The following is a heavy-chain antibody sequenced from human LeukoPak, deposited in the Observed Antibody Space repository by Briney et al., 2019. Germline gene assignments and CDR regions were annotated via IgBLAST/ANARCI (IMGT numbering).Heavy chain of an antibody. V-gene: IGHV4-4*02. CDR1: GGSISSSNW. CDR2: IYHSGST. D-gene: IGHD6-13*01. Sequence: SGTLSLTCAVSGGSISSSNWWSWVRQPPGKGLEWIGEIYHSGSTNYNPSLKSRVTISVDTSKNQFSLKLSSVTAADTAVYYCARQPSSWYFDYWGQGTLVTVSS. J-gene: IGHJ4*02. CDR3: ARQPSSWYFDY.